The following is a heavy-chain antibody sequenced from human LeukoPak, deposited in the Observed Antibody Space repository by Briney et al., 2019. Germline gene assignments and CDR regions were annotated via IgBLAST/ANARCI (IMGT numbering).Heavy chain of an antibody. Sequence: GGSLRLSCAASGFIFTHYFMAWIRQAPGRGPELISYISESGTKTYYADSVKGRFTISRDNAKNSLYLQMNSLRDEDTAVYYCARVFAGAIDYWGQGTLVTVSS. CDR1: GFIFTHYF. D-gene: IGHD1-26*01. V-gene: IGHV3-11*04. CDR2: ISESGTKT. CDR3: ARVFAGAIDY. J-gene: IGHJ4*02.